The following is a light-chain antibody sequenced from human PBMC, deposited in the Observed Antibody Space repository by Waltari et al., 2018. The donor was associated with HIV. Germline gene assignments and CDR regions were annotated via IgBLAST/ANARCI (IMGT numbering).Light chain of an antibody. J-gene: IGLJ2*01. CDR2: RNN. Sequence: QSVLTQPPSASGTPGQRVTISCSGSSSNIGSYTVNWYQQLPGTAPKLLIYRNNQRPSGVPDRFSGSKSGTSASLAISGLQSEDEADYSCAAWDDSLSGRVFGGGTKLTVL. V-gene: IGLV1-44*01. CDR1: SSNIGSYT. CDR3: AAWDDSLSGRV.